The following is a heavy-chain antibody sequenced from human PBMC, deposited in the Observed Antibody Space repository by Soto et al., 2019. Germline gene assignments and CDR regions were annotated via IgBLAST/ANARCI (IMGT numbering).Heavy chain of an antibody. V-gene: IGHV1-69*06. Sequence: QEQLVQSVAEVKKPGSSVKVSCKASGGTFSSYALSSVRQAPGHGLEWMGGIIPIFGTANYAQEFQGRITMTTGKSTSTVYTQMSSLRPEVTAVYYCARVLAALKHYHYNSMDVWGQVTTGTAAS. J-gene: IGHJ6*02. CDR3: ARVLAALKHYHYNSMDV. D-gene: IGHD2-8*02. CDR1: GGTFSSYA. CDR2: IIPIFGTA.